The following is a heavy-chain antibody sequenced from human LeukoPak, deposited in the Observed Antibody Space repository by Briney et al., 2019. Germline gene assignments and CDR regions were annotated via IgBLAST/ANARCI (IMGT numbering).Heavy chain of an antibody. V-gene: IGHV3-30*02. CDR1: GFTFSSYG. D-gene: IGHD3-3*01. J-gene: IGHJ3*02. CDR3: ARDGRFSYGAFDI. CDR2: IRYDGSNK. Sequence: GGSLRLSCAASGFTFSSYGMHWGRQAPGKGLEWVAFIRYDGSNKYYADSVKGRFTISRDNSKNTLYLQMNSLRDEDTAVYYCARDGRFSYGAFDIWGQGTMVTVSS.